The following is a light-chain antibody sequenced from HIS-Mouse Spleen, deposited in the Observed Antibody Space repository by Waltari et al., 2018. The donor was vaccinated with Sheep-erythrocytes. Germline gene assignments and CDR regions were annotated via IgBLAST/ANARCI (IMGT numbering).Light chain of an antibody. CDR2: QDS. J-gene: IGLJ2*01. CDR1: KLGDKY. CDR3: QAWDSSTAVV. Sequence: SYELTQPPSVSVSPGQTASITCPGDKLGDKYACWYQQKPGQSPVLVIYQDSKRPSGIPERFSGSNSGNTATLTMDEADYYCQAWDSSTAVVFGGGTKLTVL. V-gene: IGLV3-1*01.